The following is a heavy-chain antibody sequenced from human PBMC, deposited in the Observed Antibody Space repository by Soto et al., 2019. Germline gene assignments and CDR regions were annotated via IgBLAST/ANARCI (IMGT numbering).Heavy chain of an antibody. Sequence: QVQLQESGPGLVKPSGTLSLTCAVSGGSISSSNWWSWVRQPPGKGLEWIGEIYHSGRTNYNPSRKSRVTISVDKSKNQVSLKLSSVTAADTAVYYCARREGIAAAGTWFDPWGQGTLVTVSS. CDR3: ARREGIAAAGTWFDP. CDR1: GGSISSSNW. V-gene: IGHV4-4*02. D-gene: IGHD6-13*01. J-gene: IGHJ5*02. CDR2: IYHSGRT.